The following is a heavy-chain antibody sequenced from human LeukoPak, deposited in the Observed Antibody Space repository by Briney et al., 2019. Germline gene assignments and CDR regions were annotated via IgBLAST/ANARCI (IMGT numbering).Heavy chain of an antibody. CDR2: ISSSGSTT. J-gene: IGHJ4*02. CDR1: ELIFSRYE. V-gene: IGHV3-48*03. D-gene: IGHD1-26*01. Sequence: GGSWELPWEAFELIFSRYEITWFGQAPGKGLEWVSYISSSGSTTYYADSVKGRFTISRDDAKNSLYLQMNSLRVEDTAVYYCARVSGHNFDYWGQGTLVTVSS. CDR3: ARVSGHNFDY.